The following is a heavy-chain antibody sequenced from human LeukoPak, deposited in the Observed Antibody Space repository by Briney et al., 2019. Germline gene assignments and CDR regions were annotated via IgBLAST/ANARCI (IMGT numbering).Heavy chain of an antibody. J-gene: IGHJ4*02. CDR1: GFTFSSYA. CDR3: AKTRPLDSSSWSHGDY. D-gene: IGHD6-13*01. Sequence: GGSLRLSCAASGFTFSSYAMSWVRQASGKGLEWVSAISGSGDSTYYGDSVKGRFTISRDNFKNTLYLQMNSLRAEDTAVYYCAKTRPLDSSSWSHGDYWGQGTLVTVSS. CDR2: ISGSGDST. V-gene: IGHV3-23*01.